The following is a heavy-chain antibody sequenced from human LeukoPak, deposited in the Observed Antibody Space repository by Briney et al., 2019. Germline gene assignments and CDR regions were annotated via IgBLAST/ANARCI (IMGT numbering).Heavy chain of an antibody. V-gene: IGHV3-23*01. D-gene: IGHD5-18*01. CDR2: ISNNGGYT. CDR1: GFTFSSSA. Sequence: GGSLRLSCAASGFTFSSSAMSWVRQAPGKGLEWVSAISNNGGYTYYADSVQGRLTISRDDSESTLCLQMNSLRAEDTAVYYCARLDTAMVYAFDIWGQGTMVTVSS. J-gene: IGHJ3*02. CDR3: ARLDTAMVYAFDI.